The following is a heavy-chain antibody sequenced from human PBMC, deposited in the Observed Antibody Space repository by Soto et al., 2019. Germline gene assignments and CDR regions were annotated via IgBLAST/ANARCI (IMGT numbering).Heavy chain of an antibody. J-gene: IGHJ5*02. CDR1: GASISSYY. CDR3: ARGSGDAKWFDP. CDR2: IYYSVST. D-gene: IGHD2-21*02. Sequence: PSETLSLTCTVSGASISSYYWSWIRQTPGKGLEWIGYIYYSVSTSYNTSLKSRVTLSEDTSKNQSSLKLSSVTAADTVVYYWARGSGDAKWFDPWGQGTRVTVSS. V-gene: IGHV4-59*01.